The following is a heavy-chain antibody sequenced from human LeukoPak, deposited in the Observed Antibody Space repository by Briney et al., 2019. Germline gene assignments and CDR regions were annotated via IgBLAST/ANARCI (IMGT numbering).Heavy chain of an antibody. CDR3: ANGKYYFDNSGYPL. CDR1: GFTLSSYG. CDR2: IQSDGSHK. Sequence: PGGSLRLSCAASGFTLSSYGMHWVRQAPGKGMEWVTFIQSDGSHKYYADSVKGRFTISRDNSKNTLYLQMNSLRAEDTAVYYCANGKYYFDNSGYPLWGQGTLVTVSS. V-gene: IGHV3-30*02. D-gene: IGHD3-22*01. J-gene: IGHJ4*02.